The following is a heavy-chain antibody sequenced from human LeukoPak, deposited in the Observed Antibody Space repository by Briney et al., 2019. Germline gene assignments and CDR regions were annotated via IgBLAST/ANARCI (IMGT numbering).Heavy chain of an antibody. V-gene: IGHV2-5*02. J-gene: IGHJ4*02. CDR3: AHRLSWFGESLGHFDY. CDR2: IYWDDDK. Sequence: SGPTLVKPTQTLTLTCTFSGFSLSTSGVGVGWIRQPPGKALEWLALIYWDDDKRYSPSLKSRLTITKDTSKNQVVLTMTNMDPVDTATYYCAHRLSWFGESLGHFDYWGQGTLVTVSS. CDR1: GFSLSTSGVG. D-gene: IGHD3-10*01.